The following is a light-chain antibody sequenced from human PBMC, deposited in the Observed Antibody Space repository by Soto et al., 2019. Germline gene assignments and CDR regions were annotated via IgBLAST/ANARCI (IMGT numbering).Light chain of an antibody. CDR3: QHYNSYSEA. CDR1: QSLSSSY. CDR2: GAS. J-gene: IGKJ1*01. V-gene: IGKV3-20*01. Sequence: ENVLTQSPGTLSLYPGERATLSDGASQSLSSSYIAWYQQKPGQAPRLLIYGASSMATGIPDRFSGSGSGTEFTLTISSLQPDDFATYYCQHYNSYSEAFGQRTKVDIK.